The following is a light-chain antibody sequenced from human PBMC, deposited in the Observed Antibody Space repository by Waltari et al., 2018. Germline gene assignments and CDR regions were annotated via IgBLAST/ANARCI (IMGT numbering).Light chain of an antibody. V-gene: IGKV1-9*01. Sequence: IQLTQSPYFLSVSEGDRLTITCRASLDIRSFLAWYQQKPGQAPKLLIDGASSLQSGVPPWFSGSGSGTDFTLTIISLQPEDFGTDYCQQLNSYQLTFGGGTTVEIK. CDR2: GAS. CDR1: LDIRSF. CDR3: QQLNSYQLT. J-gene: IGKJ4*01.